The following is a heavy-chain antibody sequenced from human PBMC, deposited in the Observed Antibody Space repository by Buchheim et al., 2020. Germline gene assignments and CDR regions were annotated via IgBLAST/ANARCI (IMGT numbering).Heavy chain of an antibody. J-gene: IGHJ4*02. CDR2: IKSKTDGGKT. CDR1: GFTFSNAW. Sequence: EVQLVESGGGLVKPGGSLRLSCAASGFTFSNAWMSWVRQAPGKGLEWVGRIKSKTDGGKTDYAAPVKGRFTIARDDSKKTLYLQMNSLKTEDTAVYYCTTGAAAGKVVDYWGQGTL. CDR3: TTGAAAGKVVDY. V-gene: IGHV3-15*01. D-gene: IGHD6-13*01.